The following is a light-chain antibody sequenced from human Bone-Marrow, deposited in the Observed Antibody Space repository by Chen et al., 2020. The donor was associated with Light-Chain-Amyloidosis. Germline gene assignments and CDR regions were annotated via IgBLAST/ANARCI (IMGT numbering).Light chain of an antibody. CDR1: RSDVGGYDL. CDR2: EVT. CDR3: ISHTSSGTLWV. V-gene: IGLV2-14*01. J-gene: IGLJ3*02. Sequence: SALTQPPPVSGCPGQSLHISSPGPRSDVGGYDLVSGYKQYPVKSPKLMIYEVTNRPSGISNRFSGSKSGNTASLTISGLQAEDEADYYCISHTSSGTLWVFGGGTKLTVL.